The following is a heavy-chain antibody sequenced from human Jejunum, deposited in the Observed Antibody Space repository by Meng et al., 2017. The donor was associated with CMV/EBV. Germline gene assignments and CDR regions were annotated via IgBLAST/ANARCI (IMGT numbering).Heavy chain of an antibody. D-gene: IGHD6-6*01. Sequence: ASGFTFRSYAMRWVRQAPGKGLEGVSAISGSDGNTYYADSVKSRFTISRDNSKNTLYLQMNSLRAEDTAVYYCAKDADSGSSWVSYWGQGTLVTVSS. CDR1: GFTFRSYA. V-gene: IGHV3-23*01. CDR3: AKDADSGSSWVSY. J-gene: IGHJ4*02. CDR2: ISGSDGNT.